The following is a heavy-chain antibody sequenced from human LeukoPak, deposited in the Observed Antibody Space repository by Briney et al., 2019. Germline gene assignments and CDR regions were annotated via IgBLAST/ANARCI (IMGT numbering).Heavy chain of an antibody. CDR2: IYHSGST. CDR3: ARVYGITMIVVFISDAFDI. Sequence: SETLSLTCTVSGYSISSGYYWGWIRPPPGKGLEWIGSIYHSGSTYYNPSLKSRVTISVDTSKNQFSLKLSSVTAADTAVYYCARVYGITMIVVFISDAFDIWGQGTMVTVSS. J-gene: IGHJ3*02. V-gene: IGHV4-38-2*02. CDR1: GYSISSGYY. D-gene: IGHD3-22*01.